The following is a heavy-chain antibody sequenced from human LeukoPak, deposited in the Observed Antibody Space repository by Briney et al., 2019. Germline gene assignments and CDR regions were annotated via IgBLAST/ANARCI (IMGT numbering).Heavy chain of an antibody. D-gene: IGHD6-25*01. CDR2: INPSGGST. V-gene: IGHV1-46*01. CDR3: ARDRERSSYYFDY. J-gene: IGHJ4*02. Sequence: ASVKVSCKAPGYTFTSYSMSWVRQAPGQGLEWMGIINPSGGSTSYAQKFQGRVTMTRDTSTSTVYMELCSLRSEDTAAYYCARDRERSSYYFDYWGQGTLVTVSS. CDR1: GYTFTSYS.